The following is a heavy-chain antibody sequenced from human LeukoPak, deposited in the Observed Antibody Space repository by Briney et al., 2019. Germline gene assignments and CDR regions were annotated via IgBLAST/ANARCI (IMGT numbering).Heavy chain of an antibody. V-gene: IGHV3-23*01. CDR1: GFTFSSYA. CDR3: AKDLVTIAAYYMDV. Sequence: PGGPLRLSCAASGFTFSSYAMSWVRQAPGKGLEWVSAISGSGGSTYYADSVKGRFTISRGNSKNTLYLQMNSLRAEDTAVYYCAKDLVTIAAYYMDVWGKGTTVTVSS. J-gene: IGHJ6*03. D-gene: IGHD6-13*01. CDR2: ISGSGGST.